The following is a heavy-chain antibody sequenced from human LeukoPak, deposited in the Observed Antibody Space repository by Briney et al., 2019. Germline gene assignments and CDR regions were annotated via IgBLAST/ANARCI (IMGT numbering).Heavy chain of an antibody. CDR1: GGSISSYY. CDR3: ARLTKGYCSGGSCYSGPRFDY. Sequence: TSETLSLTCTVSGGSISSYYWSWIRQPPGKGLEWIGYIYYSGSTNYNPSLKSRVTISVDTSKNQFSLELTSVTATDTAVYYCARLTKGYCSGGSCYSGPRFDYWGQGTLVTVSS. CDR2: IYYSGST. V-gene: IGHV4-59*08. D-gene: IGHD2-15*01. J-gene: IGHJ4*02.